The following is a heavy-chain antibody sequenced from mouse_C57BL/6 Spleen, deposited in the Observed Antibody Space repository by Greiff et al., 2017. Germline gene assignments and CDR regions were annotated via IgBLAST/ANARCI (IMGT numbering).Heavy chain of an antibody. J-gene: IGHJ2*01. Sequence: LVESGAELVKPGASVKISCKASGYAFSSYWMNWVKQRPGKGLEWIGQIYPGDGDTNYNGKFKGKATLTADKSSSTAYMQLSSLTSEDSAVYFCARYYDYEEDYFDYWGQGTTLTVSS. CDR2: IYPGDGDT. D-gene: IGHD2-4*01. CDR3: ARYYDYEEDYFDY. CDR1: GYAFSSYW. V-gene: IGHV1-80*01.